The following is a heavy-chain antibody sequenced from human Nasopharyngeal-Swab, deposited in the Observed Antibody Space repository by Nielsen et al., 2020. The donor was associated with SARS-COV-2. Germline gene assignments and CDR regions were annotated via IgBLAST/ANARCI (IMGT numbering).Heavy chain of an antibody. Sequence: SETLSLTCAVSGYSISSGYYWGWIRQPPGKGLEWIGSIYHSGSTYYNPSLKSRVTISADTSKNQFSLRLSSVTAADTAVYYCARHAAGEYQLTYYFDYWGQGTLVTVSS. J-gene: IGHJ4*02. V-gene: IGHV4-38-2*01. CDR3: ARHAAGEYQLTYYFDY. CDR1: GYSISSGYY. D-gene: IGHD2-2*01. CDR2: IYHSGST.